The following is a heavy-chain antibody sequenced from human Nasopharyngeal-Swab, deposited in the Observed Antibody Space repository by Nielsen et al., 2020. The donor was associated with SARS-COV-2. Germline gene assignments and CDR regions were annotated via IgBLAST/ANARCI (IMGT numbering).Heavy chain of an antibody. Sequence: ASVKVSCKASGYTFTSYGISWVRQAPGQGLEWMGWISAYNGNTNYAQKLQGRVTMTTDTSTSTAYMELRSLRSDDTAVYYCARAPDYVWGSYRHNWFDPWGQGTLVTVSS. J-gene: IGHJ5*02. CDR1: GYTFTSYG. D-gene: IGHD3-16*02. V-gene: IGHV1-18*01. CDR3: ARAPDYVWGSYRHNWFDP. CDR2: ISAYNGNT.